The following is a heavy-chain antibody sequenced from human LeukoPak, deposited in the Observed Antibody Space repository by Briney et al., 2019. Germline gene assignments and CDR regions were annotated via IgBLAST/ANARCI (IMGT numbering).Heavy chain of an antibody. V-gene: IGHV3-21*01. D-gene: IGHD1/OR15-1a*01. CDR2: ISSSSSYI. Sequence: GGSLRLSCAASGFTFSSYSMNWVRQAPGKGLEWVSSISSSSSYIYYADSVKGRFTISRDNAKNSLYLQMNSLRAEDTAVYYCARGTWVNDAFDIWGQGTMVTVSS. J-gene: IGHJ3*02. CDR1: GFTFSSYS. CDR3: ARGTWVNDAFDI.